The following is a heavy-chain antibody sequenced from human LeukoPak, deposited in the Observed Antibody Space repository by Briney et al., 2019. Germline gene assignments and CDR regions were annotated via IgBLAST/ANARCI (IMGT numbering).Heavy chain of an antibody. D-gene: IGHD5-24*01. J-gene: IGHJ4*02. CDR3: ARRDGYSDTFDY. CDR1: GYTFTSYY. CDR2: INPSGGST. Sequence: ASVKVSCKASGYTFTSYYMHWVRQAPGQGLEWMGIINPSGGSTSYAQKFQGRVTMTRDMSTSTVNMELSSLRSEDTAAYYCARRDGYSDTFDYWGQGTLVTVSS. V-gene: IGHV1-46*01.